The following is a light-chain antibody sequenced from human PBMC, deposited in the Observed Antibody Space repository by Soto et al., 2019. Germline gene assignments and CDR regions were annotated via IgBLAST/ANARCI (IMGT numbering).Light chain of an antibody. CDR3: QQYVHWPPGT. CDR1: QSVSSS. Sequence: IVVTQSPATLSVSPGERVTLSCRASQSVSSSLAGYQQRHGQAPRPLIYDTSTNAPGIAARFSGSGSGTAFTRPISTLQSEDVAAYYCQQYVHWPPGTFGQGTTVEIK. V-gene: IGKV3-15*01. CDR2: DTS. J-gene: IGKJ1*01.